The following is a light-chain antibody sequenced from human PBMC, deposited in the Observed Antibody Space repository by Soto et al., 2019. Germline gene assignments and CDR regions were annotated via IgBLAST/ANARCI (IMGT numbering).Light chain of an antibody. CDR2: GAS. Sequence: EIVLTQSPGTLSLSPGELDPRSRRASQSVGRNLAWYQQKPGQAPRLLIYGASTRATGIPARFSGSGSGTEFTLTISSLQSEDFAVYYCQQYNNWPRTFGQGTKVDIK. J-gene: IGKJ1*01. CDR1: QSVGRN. V-gene: IGKV3-15*01. CDR3: QQYNNWPRT.